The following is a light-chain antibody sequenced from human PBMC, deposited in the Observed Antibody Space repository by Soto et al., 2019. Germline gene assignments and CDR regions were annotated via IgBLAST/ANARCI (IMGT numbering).Light chain of an antibody. Sequence: XLTXTPXVSGAPGQRVNISCTGSNSNIGAGYDVHWYQQLPGTAPKLLIYGNNNRPSGVPDRFSGSKSGTSASLAITGLQAEDEADYYCQSYDSSLSGYVFGTGTKVTVL. J-gene: IGLJ1*01. CDR1: NSNIGAGYD. V-gene: IGLV1-40*01. CDR2: GNN. CDR3: QSYDSSLSGYV.